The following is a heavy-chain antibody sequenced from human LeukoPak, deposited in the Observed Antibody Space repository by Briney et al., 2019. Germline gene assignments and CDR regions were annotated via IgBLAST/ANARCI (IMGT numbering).Heavy chain of an antibody. J-gene: IGHJ5*02. CDR1: GFTFSSYS. CDR3: ARGRGYSQSNWVDP. Sequence: GGSLRLSCAASGFTFSSYSMNWVRQAPGKGLEWVSYISSSSSTIYYADSVKGRFTISRDNSKNTLYLQMNSLRAEDTAVYYCARGRGYSQSNWVDPWGQGTMVTVSA. CDR2: ISSSSSTI. D-gene: IGHD5-18*01. V-gene: IGHV3-48*01.